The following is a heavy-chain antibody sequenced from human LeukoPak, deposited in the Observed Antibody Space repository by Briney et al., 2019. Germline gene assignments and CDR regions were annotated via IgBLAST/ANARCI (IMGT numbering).Heavy chain of an antibody. V-gene: IGHV1-46*01. CDR3: ARDSPRVYYGSGSYYNALVY. CDR1: GYTFTSYY. CDR2: INPSGGST. J-gene: IGHJ4*02. Sequence: GASVKVSCKASGYTFTSYYMHWVRQAPGQGLEWMGIINPSGGSTNYAQKFQGRVTMTRDTSTSTVYMELSSLRSEDTTVYYCARDSPRVYYGSGSYYNALVYWGQGTLVTVSS. D-gene: IGHD3-10*01.